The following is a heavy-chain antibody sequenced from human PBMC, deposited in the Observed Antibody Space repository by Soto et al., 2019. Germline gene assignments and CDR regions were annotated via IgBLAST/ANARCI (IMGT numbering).Heavy chain of an antibody. CDR2: IYTGGGT. V-gene: IGHV3-53*01. J-gene: IGHJ6*02. Sequence: EVQLVEPGGGLIQPGGSLRLSCAASGLTVSSNYMNWVRQAPGKGLEWVSLIYTGGGTYYADSVKGRFTVSRDNSKNTLYRQMDSRRAEDTAADYWARMGQWRVPGDYYYGMDGGGQGTSVTGSS. D-gene: IGHD6-19*01. CDR3: ARMGQWRVPGDYYYGMDG. CDR1: GLTVSSNY.